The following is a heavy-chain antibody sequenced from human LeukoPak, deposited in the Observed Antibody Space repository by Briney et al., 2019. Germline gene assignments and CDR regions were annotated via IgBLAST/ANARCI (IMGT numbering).Heavy chain of an antibody. V-gene: IGHV3-48*01. Sequence: GGSLRLSCAASGFTFSSYSMNWVRQAPGKGLEWGSYISGSSSTIYYADSVKGRFTISGDNGKNTLYLQMNSLRAEDTAVYYCARGSTYYDSSGQVPFDYWGQGTLVTVSS. J-gene: IGHJ4*02. CDR2: ISGSSSTI. CDR3: ARGSTYYDSSGQVPFDY. D-gene: IGHD3-22*01. CDR1: GFTFSSYS.